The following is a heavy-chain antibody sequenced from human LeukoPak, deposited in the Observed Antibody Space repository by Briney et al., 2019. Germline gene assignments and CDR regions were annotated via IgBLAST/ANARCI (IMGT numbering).Heavy chain of an antibody. CDR1: GFTFSSYA. Sequence: GGSLRLSCAASGFTFSSYAMSWVRQAPGKGLECVSTISSGGGSTYYADSVKGRFTISRDNSKNTLYLQMNSLRSEDTAVYYCAKDPTKAGVLYYFDYWGQGTLVTVSS. D-gene: IGHD6-13*01. CDR2: ISSGGGST. J-gene: IGHJ4*02. V-gene: IGHV3-23*01. CDR3: AKDPTKAGVLYYFDY.